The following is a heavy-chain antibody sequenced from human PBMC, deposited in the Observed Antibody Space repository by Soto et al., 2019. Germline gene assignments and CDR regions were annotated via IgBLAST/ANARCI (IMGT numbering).Heavy chain of an antibody. D-gene: IGHD2-2*01. CDR3: AGLWFCSSTRCHGPDYYYYYGMDV. V-gene: IGHV5-51*01. CDR2: IYPGDSDT. Sequence: PGESLKISCKGSGYSFTSYWIGWVRQMPGKGLEWMGIIYPGDSDTRYSPSFQGQVTISADKSISTAYLQWSSLKASDTAMYYCAGLWFCSSTRCHGPDYYYYYGMDVWGQGTTVTVSS. CDR1: GYSFTSYW. J-gene: IGHJ6*02.